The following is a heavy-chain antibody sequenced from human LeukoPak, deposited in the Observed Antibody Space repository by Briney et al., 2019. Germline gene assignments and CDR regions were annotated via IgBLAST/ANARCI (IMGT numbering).Heavy chain of an antibody. CDR1: GDSIRSGGYT. CDR3: ARGAGYELEAFAI. D-gene: IGHD1-1*01. V-gene: IGHV4-30-2*01. Sequence: PSQTLSLTCAVSGDSIRSGGYTWNWIRQPPGKGLEWIGYIYHSGDTYNNPSLKSRVTISVDRSKNQFSLKLTSVTAADTAVYYCARGAGYELEAFAIWGQGALVTVSS. CDR2: IYHSGDT. J-gene: IGHJ3*02.